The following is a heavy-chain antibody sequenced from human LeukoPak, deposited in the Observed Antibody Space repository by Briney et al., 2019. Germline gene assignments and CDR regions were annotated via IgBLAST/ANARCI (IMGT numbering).Heavy chain of an antibody. V-gene: IGHV3-64*01. CDR3: ARTPEYCSGGSCYSEGYFDY. CDR2: ISSNGGST. D-gene: IGHD2-15*01. J-gene: IGHJ4*02. CDR1: GFTFSSYA. Sequence: GGSLRLSCAASGFTFSSYAMHWVRQAPGKGLECVSAISSNGGSTYYANSVKGRFTISRDNSKNTLYLQMGSLRAEDMAAYYCARTPEYCSGGSCYSEGYFDYWGQGTLVTVSS.